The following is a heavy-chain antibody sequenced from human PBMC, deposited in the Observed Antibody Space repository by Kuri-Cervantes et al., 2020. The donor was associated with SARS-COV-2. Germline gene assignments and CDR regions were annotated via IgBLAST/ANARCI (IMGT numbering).Heavy chain of an antibody. V-gene: IGHV4-61*05. D-gene: IGHD1-26*01. CDR2: IYYSGST. Sequence: GSLRLSCTVSGGSISSSSYYWGWIRQPPGKGLEWIGYIYYSGSTNYNPSLKSRVTISVDTSKNQFSLKLSSVTAADTAVYYCARGIVGATGEYYFDYWGQGTLVTVSS. CDR1: GGSISSSSYY. CDR3: ARGIVGATGEYYFDY. J-gene: IGHJ4*02.